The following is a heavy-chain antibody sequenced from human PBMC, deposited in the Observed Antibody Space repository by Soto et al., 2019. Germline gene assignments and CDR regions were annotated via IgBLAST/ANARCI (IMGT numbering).Heavy chain of an antibody. Sequence: GGSLRLSCAASGFTFSSYAMSWVRQAPGKGLEWVSAISGSGGSTYYADSVKGRFTISRDNSKNTLYLQMNSLRAEDTAVYYCAKADYGDSWYYYYMDVWGKGTTVTVSS. CDR2: ISGSGGST. J-gene: IGHJ6*03. V-gene: IGHV3-23*01. CDR1: GFTFSSYA. D-gene: IGHD4-17*01. CDR3: AKADYGDSWYYYYMDV.